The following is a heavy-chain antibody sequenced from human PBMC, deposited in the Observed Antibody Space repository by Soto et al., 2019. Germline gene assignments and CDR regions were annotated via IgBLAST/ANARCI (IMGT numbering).Heavy chain of an antibody. CDR3: ARGLHAFDI. CDR1: GGSFSDYY. CDR2: INHSGST. V-gene: IGHV4-34*01. Sequence: PETLSLTCAFYGGSFSDYYWSWIRQPPGKGLEWIGEINHSGSTNYNPSLKSRVTISVDTSKNQFSLKLSSVTAADTAVYYCARGLHAFDILGQGTMVTVSS. D-gene: IGHD2-15*01. J-gene: IGHJ3*02.